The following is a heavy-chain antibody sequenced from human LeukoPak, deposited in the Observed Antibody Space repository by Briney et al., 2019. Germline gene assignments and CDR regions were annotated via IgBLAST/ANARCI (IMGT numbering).Heavy chain of an antibody. CDR2: ISNSGGST. V-gene: IGHV3-23*01. J-gene: IGHJ6*02. CDR3: ARGPWSAAGYNGMDV. Sequence: GGSLRLSCAASGFTFSSYGMSWVRQAPGKGLEWVSAISNSGGSTPYADSVKGRFTISRDNSKNTLYLQMNSLRGEDTAVYYCARGPWSAAGYNGMDVWGQGTTVTVSS. CDR1: GFTFSSYG. D-gene: IGHD6-13*01.